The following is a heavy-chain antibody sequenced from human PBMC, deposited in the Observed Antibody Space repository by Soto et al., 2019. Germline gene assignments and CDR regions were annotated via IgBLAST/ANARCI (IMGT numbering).Heavy chain of an antibody. CDR1: GYTFTSYV. D-gene: IGHD3-10*01. J-gene: IGHJ5*02. Sequence: QVQLVQSGAEVKKPGASVKVSCKASGYTFTSYVISWVRQAPGQGLEWMGWISAYNGNTNYAQKLQGRVTMTTDTSTSTAYMELRSIRSDDTAVYYCARVVGYYGSGSYYKYNWFDPWGQGTLVTVSS. CDR3: ARVVGYYGSGSYYKYNWFDP. V-gene: IGHV1-18*01. CDR2: ISAYNGNT.